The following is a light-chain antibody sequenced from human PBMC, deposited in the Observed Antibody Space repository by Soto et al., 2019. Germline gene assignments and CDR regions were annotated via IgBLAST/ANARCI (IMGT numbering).Light chain of an antibody. CDR3: QQYGSAPKT. CDR2: GAS. J-gene: IGKJ1*01. CDR1: QSVTNNF. V-gene: IGKV3-20*01. Sequence: EIVLTQSPGTLSLSPGERATLSCRASQSVTNNFLAWYRQKPGQAPRLLIYGASRRATGIPDRFSGSGSGTDFTLTISRLKPEDFAVYYCQQYGSAPKTFGQGTEVEIK.